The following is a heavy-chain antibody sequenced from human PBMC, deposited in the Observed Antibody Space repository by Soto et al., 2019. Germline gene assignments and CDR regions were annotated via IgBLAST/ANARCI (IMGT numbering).Heavy chain of an antibody. D-gene: IGHD3-10*01. J-gene: IGHJ4*02. V-gene: IGHV2-5*02. Sequence: QITLKESGPTLVKPTQTLTLTCTFSGFSLSTSGVGVGWIRQPPGKALEWLALIYWDDDKRYSPSLKSRLTITKDTSKNQVVLTMTNMDPVDTATYYCAYSRYTGSGVDYWGQGTLVTVST. CDR1: GFSLSTSGVG. CDR3: AYSRYTGSGVDY. CDR2: IYWDDDK.